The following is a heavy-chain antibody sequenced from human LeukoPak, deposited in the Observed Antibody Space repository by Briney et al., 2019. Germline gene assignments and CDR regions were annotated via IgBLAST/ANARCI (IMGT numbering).Heavy chain of an antibody. CDR3: ASDRYSGYDFYFAF. V-gene: IGHV3-33*01. Sequence: GGSLRLSCAASGFTFSSHCKHWVRQAPGKGLEWVAVIWFDGSDKYYADSVKGRFTISRDNSKNTLYLQMNSLRAEDTAVYYCASDRYSGYDFYFAFWGQGSLVTVSS. D-gene: IGHD5-12*01. CDR2: IWFDGSDK. J-gene: IGHJ4*02. CDR1: GFTFSSHC.